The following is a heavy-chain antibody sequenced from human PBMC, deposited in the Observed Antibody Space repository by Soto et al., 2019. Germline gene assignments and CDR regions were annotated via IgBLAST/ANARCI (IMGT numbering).Heavy chain of an antibody. J-gene: IGHJ3*02. CDR3: AGRFDIVVVVAVRVDAFDI. CDR2: ISYDGSKK. V-gene: IGHV3-30-3*01. D-gene: IGHD2-15*01. CDR1: GFTFSSYA. Sequence: GGSLRLSCAASGFTFSSYAMHWVRQAPGKGLEWVAVISYDGSKKYYADSVKGRFTISRDISKNTLYMQMNSLRAEDTAVYYCAGRFDIVVVVAVRVDAFDIWGQGTMVTVSS.